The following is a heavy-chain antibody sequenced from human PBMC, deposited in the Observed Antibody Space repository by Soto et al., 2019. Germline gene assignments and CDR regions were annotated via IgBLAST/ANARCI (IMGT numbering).Heavy chain of an antibody. Sequence: SWVRQAPGQGLEWIGEINHSGSTNYNPSLKSRVTISVDTSRNQFSLKLSSVTAADTAVYYCARDHRIAAAGTWWFDPWGQGTLVTVSS. D-gene: IGHD6-13*01. CDR2: INHSGST. CDR3: ARDHRIAAAGTWWFDP. V-gene: IGHV4-34*01. J-gene: IGHJ5*02.